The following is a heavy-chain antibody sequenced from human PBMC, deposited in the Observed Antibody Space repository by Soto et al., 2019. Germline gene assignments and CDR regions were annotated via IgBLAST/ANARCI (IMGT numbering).Heavy chain of an antibody. CDR3: ARVFSIAARPGDYYYYYGMDV. J-gene: IGHJ6*02. V-gene: IGHV3-30-3*01. CDR2: ISYDGSNK. Sequence: QVQLVESGGGVVQPGRSLRLSCAASGFTFSSYAMHWVRQAPGKGLEWVAVISYDGSNKYYADFVKGRFTISRDNSKNTLYLQMNSVRAEDTAVYYCARVFSIAARPGDYYYYYGMDVWGQGTTVTVSS. CDR1: GFTFSSYA. D-gene: IGHD6-6*01.